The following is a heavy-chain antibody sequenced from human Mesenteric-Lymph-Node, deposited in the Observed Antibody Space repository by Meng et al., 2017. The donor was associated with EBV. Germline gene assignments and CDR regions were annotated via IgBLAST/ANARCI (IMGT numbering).Heavy chain of an antibody. J-gene: IGHJ5*02. V-gene: IGHV4-30-4*08. Sequence: QVQLLESGPGLVKPSQSLTLTCSVSGGSISSDGYYWSWIRQPPGKGLEWIGSVHYSGNTNYNPALKSRVTISVDRSKNQFSLKLNSVTAADTAVYYCARASVYGDYDNWFDPWGQGTLVTVSS. CDR2: VHYSGNT. CDR1: GGSISSDGYY. D-gene: IGHD4-17*01. CDR3: ARASVYGDYDNWFDP.